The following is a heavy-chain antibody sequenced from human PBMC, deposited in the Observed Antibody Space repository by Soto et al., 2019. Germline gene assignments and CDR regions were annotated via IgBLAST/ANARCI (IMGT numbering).Heavy chain of an antibody. CDR3: ARGYYDSSGYYGY. CDR1: GFTFSSYS. J-gene: IGHJ4*02. CDR2: ISSSSSYI. D-gene: IGHD3-22*01. Sequence: EVQLVESGGGLVKPGGSLRLSCAASGFTFSSYSMNWVRQAPGKGLEWVSSISSSSSYIYYADSVKGRFTISRDNAKNSLYLQRNSLRAEATAVYYCARGYYDSSGYYGYWGQGALVTFSS. V-gene: IGHV3-21*01.